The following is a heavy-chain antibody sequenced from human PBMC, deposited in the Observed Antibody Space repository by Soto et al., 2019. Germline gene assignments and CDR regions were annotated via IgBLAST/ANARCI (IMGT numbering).Heavy chain of an antibody. CDR1: SGSISSGGYY. CDR3: ARVFSDSSSFFDP. D-gene: IGHD6-13*01. CDR2: IYYSGST. Sequence: ASETLSLTCTVSSGSISSGGYYWSWIRQHPGKGLEWIGYIYYSGSTYYNPSLKSRVTISVDTSKNQFSLKLSSVTAADTAVYYCARVFSDSSSFFDPWGQGTLVTVSS. V-gene: IGHV4-31*03. J-gene: IGHJ5*02.